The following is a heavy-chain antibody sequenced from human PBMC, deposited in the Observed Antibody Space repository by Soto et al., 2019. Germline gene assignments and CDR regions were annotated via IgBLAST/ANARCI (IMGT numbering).Heavy chain of an antibody. Sequence: GGSLRLSCAASGFTFSNYAMSWVRQAPGKGLEWVSTISGSGSGTYCADSVKGRFTISRDNSNNTLYLQMNSLRAEDTAVYYCQSRTGFLYWGQGTLVTVSS. V-gene: IGHV3-23*01. D-gene: IGHD1-1*01. J-gene: IGHJ4*02. CDR3: QSRTGFLY. CDR1: GFTFSNYA. CDR2: ISGSGSGT.